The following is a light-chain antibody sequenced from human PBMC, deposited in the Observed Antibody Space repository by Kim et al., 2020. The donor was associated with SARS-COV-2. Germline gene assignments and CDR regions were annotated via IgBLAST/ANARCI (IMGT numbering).Light chain of an antibody. CDR1: RRDVGGYNE. CDR2: EVR. V-gene: IGLV2-14*01. CDR3: SSYTSSSTGV. J-gene: IGLJ3*02. Sequence: GRAITSSCTGTRRDVGGYNEVSWDQQHAGKAPKRMIYEVRKRPGGVSNSFSGSKAGNTAALTISGLQAEDEADYYCSSYTSSSTGVFGGGTKLTVL.